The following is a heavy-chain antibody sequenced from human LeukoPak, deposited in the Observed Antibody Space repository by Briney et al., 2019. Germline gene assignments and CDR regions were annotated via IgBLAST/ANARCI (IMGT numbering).Heavy chain of an antibody. V-gene: IGHV1-18*04. J-gene: IGHJ4*02. CDR1: GYTFTSYG. Sequence: ASVKVSCTASGYTFTSYGISWVRQAPGPGLEWMGWISAYNGNTNYAQKLQGRITMTTDTSTNTAYMELRSLRSDDTAVYYCARDLGVAVAGLGGYWGQGTLVTVSA. CDR3: ARDLGVAVAGLGGY. CDR2: ISAYNGNT. D-gene: IGHD6-19*01.